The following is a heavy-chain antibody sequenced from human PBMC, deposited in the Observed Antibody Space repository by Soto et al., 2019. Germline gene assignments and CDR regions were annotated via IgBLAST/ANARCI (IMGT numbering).Heavy chain of an antibody. CDR1: GGSFSGYY. CDR2: INHSGST. J-gene: IGHJ3*02. Sequence: ETLSLTCAVYGGSFSGYYWSWIRQPPGQGLEWIGEINHSGSTNYNPSLKSRVTISVDTSKNQFSLKLSSVTAADTAVYYCASEDYGGNDAFDIWGQGTMVTVSS. D-gene: IGHD4-17*01. V-gene: IGHV4-34*01. CDR3: ASEDYGGNDAFDI.